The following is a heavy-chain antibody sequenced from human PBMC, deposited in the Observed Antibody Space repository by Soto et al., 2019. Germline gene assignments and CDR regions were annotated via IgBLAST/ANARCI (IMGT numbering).Heavy chain of an antibody. V-gene: IGHV3-23*01. Sequence: GGSLRLSCTAPGFTFNSYAMSWVRQAPGKGLEWVSAISSSGGSAYYADSVKGRFTISRDNSKNTLHLQMNSLRVEDTAVYYCAKDHWGSYSGQGTLVTVSS. D-gene: IGHD3-16*01. J-gene: IGHJ4*02. CDR2: ISSSGGSA. CDR1: GFTFNSYA. CDR3: AKDHWGSY.